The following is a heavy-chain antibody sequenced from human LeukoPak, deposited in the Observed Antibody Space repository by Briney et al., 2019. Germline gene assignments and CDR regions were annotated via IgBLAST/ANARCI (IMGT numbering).Heavy chain of an antibody. CDR2: ISYDGNNK. D-gene: IGHD3-10*01. Sequence: GRSLRLSCAASGFTFSSYAMHWVRQAPGKGLEWVAVISYDGNNKYYADSVKGRFTISRDNSKDTLYLQMNSLKAEDTAVYYCARPGRKFYGSGTYLSFDYWGQGTLVTVSS. J-gene: IGHJ4*02. V-gene: IGHV3-30*04. CDR1: GFTFSSYA. CDR3: ARPGRKFYGSGTYLSFDY.